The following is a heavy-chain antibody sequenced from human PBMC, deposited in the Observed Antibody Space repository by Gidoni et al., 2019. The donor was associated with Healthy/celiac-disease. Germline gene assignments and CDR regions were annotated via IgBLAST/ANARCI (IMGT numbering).Heavy chain of an antibody. Sequence: QVQLVQSGAEVKKPGSSEKVSCKASGVTFSSYAIRWVRQAPGRGLEWMGRSIPILGIENYAQKCKGRFTITAEKSTSTAYMELSSLRSEDTAVYYCASPRDCSGGSCYSRYDYWGQGTLVTVSS. V-gene: IGHV1-69*04. CDR1: GVTFSSYA. CDR3: ASPRDCSGGSCYSRYDY. CDR2: SIPILGIE. D-gene: IGHD2-15*01. J-gene: IGHJ4*02.